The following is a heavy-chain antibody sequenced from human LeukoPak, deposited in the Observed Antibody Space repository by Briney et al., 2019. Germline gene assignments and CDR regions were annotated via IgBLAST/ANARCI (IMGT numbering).Heavy chain of an antibody. CDR1: GFTFSSYA. D-gene: IGHD3-22*01. CDR3: ARDHDYYDSSGYFSPWFDP. Sequence: GGALRPSCAASGFTFSSYAMHWVRQAPGKGLEWVAVISYDGSNKYYADSAKGRFTIFRDNFKNTLFLQMNSPRAEDTALYLHARDHDYYDSSGYFSPWFDPWGQGNLVTVSS. J-gene: IGHJ5*02. CDR2: ISYDGSNK. V-gene: IGHV3-30*04.